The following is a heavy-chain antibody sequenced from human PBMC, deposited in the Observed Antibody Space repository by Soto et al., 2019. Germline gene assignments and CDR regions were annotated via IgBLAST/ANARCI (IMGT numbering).Heavy chain of an antibody. D-gene: IGHD2-8*01. J-gene: IGHJ4*02. CDR2: ISGSSSMI. CDR1: GFTFSSYS. V-gene: IGHV3-48*01. Sequence: EVQLVESGGGLVQPGGSLRLSCAASGFTFSSYSMNWVRQAPGKGLEWVSYISGSSSMIYYADSVKGRFTISRDNAKNSRYLQMSSRRAEDTAVYYCARDLNPRQEMLYALLGYWGQGTLVTVSS. CDR3: ARDLNPRQEMLYALLGY.